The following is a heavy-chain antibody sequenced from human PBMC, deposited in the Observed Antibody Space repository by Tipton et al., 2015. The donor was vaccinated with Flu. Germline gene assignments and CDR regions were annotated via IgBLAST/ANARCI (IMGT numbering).Heavy chain of an antibody. CDR1: GDSIGSAYY. Sequence: TLSLTCSVSGDSIGSAYYWGWIRQPPGQGLEWLGNIHRSGSANYNPSLQSRITMSVDTSKNQFSLKLSSVTAADTAVYYCARGLAAAGQKDYWGQGTLVTVSS. CDR2: IHRSGSA. V-gene: IGHV4-38-2*01. CDR3: ARGLAAAGQKDY. J-gene: IGHJ4*02. D-gene: IGHD6-13*01.